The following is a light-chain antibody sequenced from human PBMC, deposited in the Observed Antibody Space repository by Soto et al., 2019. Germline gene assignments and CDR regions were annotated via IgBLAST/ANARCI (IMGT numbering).Light chain of an antibody. J-gene: IGKJ1*01. V-gene: IGKV1-5*01. CDR2: DAS. CDR1: QSISSW. CDR3: QQYNSYSRT. Sequence: DIQMTQSPSTLSASVGDRVTITCRASQSISSWLAWYQQKPGKAPKLLIYDASSLESGVPSRFSGSGSGTEFTLTISSLQTADFATYYCQQYNSYSRTFGKGPKVEIK.